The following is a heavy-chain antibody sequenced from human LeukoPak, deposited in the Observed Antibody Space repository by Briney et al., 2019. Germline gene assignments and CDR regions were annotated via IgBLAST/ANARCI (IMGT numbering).Heavy chain of an antibody. J-gene: IGHJ4*02. D-gene: IGHD2-8*02. CDR1: GYSFTSYA. CDR3: ARWGSDTGGDIDH. Sequence: ASVKVSCKASGYSFTSYAMHWVRQAPGQRLEWMGWINAGNGNTKYSQEFQGRVTITRDTSASTAYMELSSLRSEDMAVYYCARWGSDTGGDIDHWGQGTLVTVSS. V-gene: IGHV1-3*03. CDR2: INAGNGNT.